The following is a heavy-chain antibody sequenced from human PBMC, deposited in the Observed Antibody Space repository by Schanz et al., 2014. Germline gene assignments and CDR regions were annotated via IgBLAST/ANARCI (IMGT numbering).Heavy chain of an antibody. D-gene: IGHD2-21*01. CDR1: GYTFTSYD. Sequence: VQLVQSGAEVKRPGASVRVSCKASGYTFTSYDFNWVRQAPGQGLEWMGWMNPDSGNTGYAQKFQGRVTMTRNTSISTAYMELSSLTSEDTAVHYCARGRGCYDYWGQGTLVTVSS. CDR2: MNPDSGNT. CDR3: ARGRGCYDY. V-gene: IGHV1-8*01. J-gene: IGHJ4*02.